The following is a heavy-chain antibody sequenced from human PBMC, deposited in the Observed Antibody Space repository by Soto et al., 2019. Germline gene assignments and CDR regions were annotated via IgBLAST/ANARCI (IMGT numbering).Heavy chain of an antibody. CDR3: ASFRRQHYRFWGCHVIGV. CDR1: GYSFTSYW. J-gene: IGHJ6*01. V-gene: IGHV5-51*01. D-gene: IGHD3-3*01. Sequence: GESLKISCKGSGYSFTSYWIGWVRQMPGKGLEWMGIIYPGDSDTRYSPSFQGQVTISADKSISTAYLQWSSLKASDTAMYYWASFRRQHYRFWGCHVIGVWGQGNTVTVSS. CDR2: IYPGDSDT.